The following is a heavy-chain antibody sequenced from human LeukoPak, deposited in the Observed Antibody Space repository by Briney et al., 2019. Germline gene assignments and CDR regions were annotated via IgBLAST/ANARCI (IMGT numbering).Heavy chain of an antibody. J-gene: IGHJ4*02. CDR1: GFTVSSNY. CDR3: ARDADDILTGYYPYFDY. V-gene: IGHV3-21*01. CDR2: ISSSSSYI. Sequence: GGSLRLSCAASGFTVSSNYMSWVRQAPGKGLEWVSSISSSSSYIYYADSVKGRFTISRDNAKNSLYLQMNSLRAEDTAVYYCARDADDILTGYYPYFDYWGQGTLVTVSS. D-gene: IGHD3-9*01.